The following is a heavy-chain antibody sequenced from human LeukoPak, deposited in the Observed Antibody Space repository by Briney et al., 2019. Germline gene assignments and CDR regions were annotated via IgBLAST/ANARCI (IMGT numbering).Heavy chain of an antibody. CDR1: GFTFSSYA. CDR2: ISGSGGST. Sequence: GGSLRLSCAASGFTFSSYAMSWVRQAPGKGLEWVSAISGSGGSTYYADSVKGRFTISRDNSKNTPYLQMNSLRAEDTAVYYCAKCPNIVLMVYAPNWGQGTLVTVSS. V-gene: IGHV3-23*01. CDR3: AKCPNIVLMVYAPN. J-gene: IGHJ4*02. D-gene: IGHD2-8*01.